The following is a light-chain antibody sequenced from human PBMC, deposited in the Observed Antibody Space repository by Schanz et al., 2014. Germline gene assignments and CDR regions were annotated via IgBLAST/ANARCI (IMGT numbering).Light chain of an antibody. J-gene: IGKJ5*01. V-gene: IGKV3-11*01. CDR1: QSVSSY. Sequence: EIVLTQSPATLSLSPGERATLSCRASQSVSSYLAWYQQKPGQAPRLLIYDASNRATGIPARFSGSGSGTDFTLTISSLQSEDFAVYFCQQYSNWPLITFGQGTRLEIK. CDR2: DAS. CDR3: QQYSNWPLIT.